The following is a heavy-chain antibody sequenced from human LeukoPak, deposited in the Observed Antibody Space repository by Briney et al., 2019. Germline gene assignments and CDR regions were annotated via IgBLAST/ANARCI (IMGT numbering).Heavy chain of an antibody. CDR2: INYMGGT. Sequence: KTSETLSLTCALSGGSFNGYHWTWIRQSPDKGLEWIGEINYMGGTTYNPSFKSRVTISGDASKEEFSLEMTSVTAAGTAVYYCARDGVTIFKGEPYWGQGTAVTVSS. CDR3: ARDGVTIFKGEPY. D-gene: IGHD3-3*02. J-gene: IGHJ4*02. V-gene: IGHV4-34*01. CDR1: GGSFNGYH.